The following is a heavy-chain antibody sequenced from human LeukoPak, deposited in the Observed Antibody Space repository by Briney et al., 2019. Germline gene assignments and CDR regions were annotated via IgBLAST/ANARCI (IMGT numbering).Heavy chain of an antibody. Sequence: GASVKVSCKASGGTFSSYAISWVRQAPGQGLEWMGGIIPIFGTANYAQKFQGRVTITADKSTSTAYMELSSLRSEDTAVYYCAREGLAPRDYFDYWGQGTLVTVSS. CDR3: AREGLAPRDYFDY. V-gene: IGHV1-69*06. CDR1: GGTFSSYA. J-gene: IGHJ4*02. CDR2: IIPIFGTA.